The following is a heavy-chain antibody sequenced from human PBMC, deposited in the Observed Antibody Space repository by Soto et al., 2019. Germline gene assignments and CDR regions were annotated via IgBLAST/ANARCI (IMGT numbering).Heavy chain of an antibody. V-gene: IGHV3-74*01. CDR3: VRDSHGDY. CDR1: GFTFSNYW. Sequence: EVQLVESGGGLVQPGGSLRLSCAGSGFTFSNYWMHWVRQAPGKGLEWVSRIDHDGPTDYADSVRGRFTISRDNADNTLYLHMNSLRPEDTAVYYCVRDSHGDYWGQGTLVTVSS. J-gene: IGHJ4*02. CDR2: IDHDGPT.